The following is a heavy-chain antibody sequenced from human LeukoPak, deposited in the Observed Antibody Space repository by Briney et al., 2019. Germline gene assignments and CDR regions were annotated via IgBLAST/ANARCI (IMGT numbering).Heavy chain of an antibody. CDR1: GYTFTSYG. CDR2: ISAYNGNT. CDR3: ARDRAGPYYMDV. Sequence: ASVKVSCKASGYTFTSYGISWVRQAPGQGVEWMGWISAYNGNTNYAQKLQGRVTMTTDTSTSTACMELRSLRSDDTAVYYCARDRAGPYYMDVWGKGTTVTVSS. V-gene: IGHV1-18*01. J-gene: IGHJ6*03.